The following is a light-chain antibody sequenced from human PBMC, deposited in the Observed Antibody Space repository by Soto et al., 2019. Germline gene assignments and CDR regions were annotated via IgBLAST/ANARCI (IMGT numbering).Light chain of an antibody. V-gene: IGLV1-47*02. Sequence: QSVLTQPPSASGTPGQRVTISCSGSNSNIGFNHVYWYQQFPGTAPKLLMFPNNQRTSGVPDRFSGSKSGASASLAISGLRAEDEGDYFCATWDDSLSGPVFGGGTKVTVL. CDR3: ATWDDSLSGPV. J-gene: IGLJ3*02. CDR1: NSNIGFNH. CDR2: PNN.